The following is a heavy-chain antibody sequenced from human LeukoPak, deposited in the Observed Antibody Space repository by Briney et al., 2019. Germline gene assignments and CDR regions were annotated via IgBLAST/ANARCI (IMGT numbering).Heavy chain of an antibody. J-gene: IGHJ4*02. CDR3: ARGGDSYY. CDR2: IKQDGSEK. CDR1: GFTFSSYW. D-gene: IGHD2-21*02. V-gene: IGHV3-7*01. Sequence: TGGSLRLSCAASGFTFSSYWMTWLRQVPGKGLEWVANIKQDGSEKNYVDSVKGRFTISRDNAKNSLYLQMNSLRVEDTAVYYCARGGDSYYWGQGTLVTVSS.